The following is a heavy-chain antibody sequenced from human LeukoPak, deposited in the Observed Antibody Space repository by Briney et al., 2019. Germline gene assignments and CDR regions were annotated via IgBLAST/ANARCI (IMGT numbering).Heavy chain of an antibody. CDR2: ISSNGGST. CDR1: GFTFSSYA. V-gene: IGHV3-64*01. CDR3: ASPGAYY. J-gene: IGHJ4*02. Sequence: GGSLRLSCAASGFTFSSYAMHWVRQAPGKGLEYISAISSNGGSTYYANSVRGRFTISRDNSKNTLYLQMGSLRAEDMAVYYCASPGAYYWGQGTLVTVSS.